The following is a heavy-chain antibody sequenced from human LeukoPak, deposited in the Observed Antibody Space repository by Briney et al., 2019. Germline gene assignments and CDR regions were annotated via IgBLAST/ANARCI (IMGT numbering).Heavy chain of an antibody. D-gene: IGHD3-22*01. CDR3: AGGQRYYYDSSGYNWFDP. V-gene: IGHV4-61*02. J-gene: IGHJ5*02. CDR1: GGSISSGSYY. CDR2: IYTSGST. Sequence: SETLSLTCTVSGGSISSGSYYWSWIRQPAGKGLEWIGRIYTSGSTNYNPSLKSRVTISVDTSKNQFSLKLSSVTAADTAVYYCAGGQRYYYDSSGYNWFDPWGQGTLVTVSS.